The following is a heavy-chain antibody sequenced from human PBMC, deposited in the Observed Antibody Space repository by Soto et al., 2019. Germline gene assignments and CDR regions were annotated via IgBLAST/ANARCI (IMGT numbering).Heavy chain of an antibody. CDR2: IYYSGST. Sequence: SETLSLTCTVYGGSISSYYWSWIRQPPGKGLEWIGYIYYSGSTNYNPSLKSRVTISVDTSKNQFSLKLSSVTAADTAVYYCARGCSGGSCYWGYYYYGMDVWGQGTTVTVSS. V-gene: IGHV4-59*01. CDR1: GGSISSYY. D-gene: IGHD2-15*01. J-gene: IGHJ6*02. CDR3: ARGCSGGSCYWGYYYYGMDV.